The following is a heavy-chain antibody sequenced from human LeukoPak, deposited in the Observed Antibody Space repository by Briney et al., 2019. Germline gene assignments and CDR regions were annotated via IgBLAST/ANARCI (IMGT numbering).Heavy chain of an antibody. CDR1: GFTFSNSA. D-gene: IGHD3-22*01. V-gene: IGHV3-23*01. CDR3: AKGSYYYDSSGYYGYFQH. J-gene: IGHJ1*01. CDR2: LSGSGITT. Sequence: GGSLRLSCAASGFTFSNSAMSWVRQAPGKGLEWVSTLSGSGITTYYADSVKGRFTISRDNAKNSLYLQMNSLRAEDTALYYCAKGSYYYDSSGYYGYFQHWGQGTLVTVSS.